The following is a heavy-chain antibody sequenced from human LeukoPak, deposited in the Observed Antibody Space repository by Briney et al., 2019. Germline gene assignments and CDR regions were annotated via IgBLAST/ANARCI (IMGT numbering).Heavy chain of an antibody. Sequence: PGGSLRLSCAASGFXVSSNYISWVRQAPGRGLEWVSVIYIVGSTYYADSVKGRFTISRDNSKNTLYLQMNSLRAEDTAVYYCAVGYRGANTFDYWGQGTLVTVSS. CDR3: AVGYRGANTFDY. CDR2: IYIVGST. J-gene: IGHJ4*02. CDR1: GFXVSSNY. V-gene: IGHV3-53*01. D-gene: IGHD5-12*01.